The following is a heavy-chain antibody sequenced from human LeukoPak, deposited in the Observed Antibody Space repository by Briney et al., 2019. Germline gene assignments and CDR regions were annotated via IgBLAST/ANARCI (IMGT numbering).Heavy chain of an antibody. CDR1: GFTFSSYA. CDR3: AKDVRPLPYDILTGYRY. J-gene: IGHJ4*02. D-gene: IGHD3-9*01. V-gene: IGHV3-23*01. Sequence: PGGSLRLSCAASGFTFSSYAMSWVRQAPGKGLEWVSAISGSGGSTYYADSVKGRFTISRDNSKNTLYLQMNSLRAEDTAVYYCAKDVRPLPYDILTGYRYWGQGTLVTVSS. CDR2: ISGSGGST.